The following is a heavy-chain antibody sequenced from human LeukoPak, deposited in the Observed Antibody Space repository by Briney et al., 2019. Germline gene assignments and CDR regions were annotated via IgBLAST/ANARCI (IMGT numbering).Heavy chain of an antibody. CDR3: AKAGLLWFGESWMDV. CDR1: GFTFSSYA. J-gene: IGHJ6*02. V-gene: IGHV3-30*04. Sequence: PGGSLRLSCAASGFTFSSYAMHWVRQAPGKGLEWVAVISYDGSNKYYADSVKGRFTISRDNAKNSLYLQMNSLRAEDTAVYFCAKAGLLWFGESWMDVWGQGTTVTVSS. CDR2: ISYDGSNK. D-gene: IGHD3-10*01.